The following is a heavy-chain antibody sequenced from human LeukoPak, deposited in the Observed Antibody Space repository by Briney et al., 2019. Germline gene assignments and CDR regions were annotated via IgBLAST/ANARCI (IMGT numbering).Heavy chain of an antibody. Sequence: PGGSLRLSCAASGFTFSDYYMTWIRQAPGKGLEWVSYSSSTGNIIFYADSVKGRFTISRDNAKNSLYLQMNSLRAEDTAVYYCARDPLIGGTYTTAWGYWGQGTLVTVSS. CDR3: ARDPLIGGTYTTAWGY. CDR2: SSSTGNII. D-gene: IGHD3-3*01. J-gene: IGHJ4*02. V-gene: IGHV3-11*04. CDR1: GFTFSDYY.